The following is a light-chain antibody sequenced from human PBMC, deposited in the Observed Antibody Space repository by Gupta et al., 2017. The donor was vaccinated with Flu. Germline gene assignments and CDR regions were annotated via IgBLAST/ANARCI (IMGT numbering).Light chain of an antibody. CDR3: AQTKQLPPT. V-gene: IGKV2D-29*01. CDR1: QSRRHSDGKTY. J-gene: IGKJ3*01. Sequence: VTPGKPASISCKSSQSRRHSDGKTYLYWYQQRPGQPPHLLIYEGSNRVYGVSERFSGGGSGTEFTLQISRGEAEDVGVFYCAQTKQLPPTFGHGTTVEI. CDR2: EGS.